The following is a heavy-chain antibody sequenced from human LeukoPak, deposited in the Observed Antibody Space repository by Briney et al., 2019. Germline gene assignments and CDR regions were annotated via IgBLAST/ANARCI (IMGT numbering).Heavy chain of an antibody. CDR1: GGSISNGGYY. D-gene: IGHD2-2*01. V-gene: IGHV4-31*03. CDR2: IFYSGTT. Sequence: SETLSLTCTVSGGSISNGGYYWIWIRQHPGKGLEWMGKIFYSGTTHYNPPLTSRVSISIDTSKNQFSLRLNSVTAADTAVYYCARFVVVPADHSDYYGMDVWGQGTTVTVSS. J-gene: IGHJ6*02. CDR3: ARFVVVPADHSDYYGMDV.